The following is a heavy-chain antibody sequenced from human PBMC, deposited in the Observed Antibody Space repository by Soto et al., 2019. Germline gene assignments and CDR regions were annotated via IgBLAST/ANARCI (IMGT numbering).Heavy chain of an antibody. CDR2: ISGSGINL. Sequence: GGSLRLSCAASGFTFSSYAVSWVRQAPGKGLEWVSSISGSGINLDYADSVKGRFTISRDNSKNTVYLQMNSLRAEDTAIYYCAKGFLGSSSWKFWDSWGQGTLVTVSS. V-gene: IGHV3-23*01. CDR3: AKGFLGSSSWKFWDS. J-gene: IGHJ4*02. D-gene: IGHD6-6*01. CDR1: GFTFSSYA.